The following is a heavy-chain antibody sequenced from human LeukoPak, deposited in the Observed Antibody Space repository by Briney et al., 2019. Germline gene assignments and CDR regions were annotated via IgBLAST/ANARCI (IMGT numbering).Heavy chain of an antibody. CDR2: INHSGST. CDR3: ARGSTPGVVPAATSFDP. J-gene: IGHJ5*02. Sequence: SETLSLTCAVYGGSFSGYYWSWIRQPPGKGLEWIGEINHSGSTNYNPSLKGRVTISVDTSKNQFSLKLSSVTAADTAVYYCARGSTPGVVPAATSFDPWGQGTLVTVSS. CDR1: GGSFSGYY. V-gene: IGHV4-34*01. D-gene: IGHD2-2*01.